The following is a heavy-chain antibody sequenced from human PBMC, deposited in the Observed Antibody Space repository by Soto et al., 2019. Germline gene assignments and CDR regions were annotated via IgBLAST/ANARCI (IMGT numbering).Heavy chain of an antibody. Sequence: GASVEVSCKASGYTFSSYCISWVLQAPGQGLEWMGWISAYNGNTNYAQKLQGRVTMTTDTSTSTAYMELRSLTSDDTAVYYCARGRVSCSSASCYFYYGMDVWGQGTTVTVSS. J-gene: IGHJ6*02. V-gene: IGHV1-18*04. D-gene: IGHD2-2*01. CDR2: ISAYNGNT. CDR1: GYTFSSYC. CDR3: ARGRVSCSSASCYFYYGMDV.